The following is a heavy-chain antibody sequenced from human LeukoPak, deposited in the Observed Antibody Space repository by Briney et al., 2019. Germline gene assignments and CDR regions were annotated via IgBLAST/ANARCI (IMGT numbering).Heavy chain of an antibody. Sequence: GASVKVSCKVSGYTLTEFFMHWVRQAPGKGLEWMGGFDPEDGETIYAQKFQGRVTMTEDTSTDTAYMELSSLRSEDTAVYYCARAPPRTRRGYCSSTSCLGDWFDPWGQGTLVTVSS. CDR2: FDPEDGET. CDR1: GYTLTEFF. V-gene: IGHV1-24*01. J-gene: IGHJ5*02. CDR3: ARAPPRTRRGYCSSTSCLGDWFDP. D-gene: IGHD2-2*01.